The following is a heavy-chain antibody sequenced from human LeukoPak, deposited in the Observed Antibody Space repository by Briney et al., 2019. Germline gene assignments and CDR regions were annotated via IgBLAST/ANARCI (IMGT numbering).Heavy chain of an antibody. Sequence: GGSLRLSCAASGFTLSRHAMHWVRQAPGKGLEFVSAISSNGGSTYYANSVKGRFTISRDSSKNTLYLQMGSPRAEDTAVYYCARQTETYYYDSSGFRRDYYFDHWGQGTLVTVSS. D-gene: IGHD3-22*01. V-gene: IGHV3-64*01. CDR3: ARQTETYYYDSSGFRRDYYFDH. CDR1: GFTLSRHA. J-gene: IGHJ4*02. CDR2: ISSNGGST.